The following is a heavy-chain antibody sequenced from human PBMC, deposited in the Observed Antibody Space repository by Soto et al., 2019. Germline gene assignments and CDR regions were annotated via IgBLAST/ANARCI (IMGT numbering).Heavy chain of an antibody. CDR2: MNPNSGNT. V-gene: IGHV1-8*01. J-gene: IGHJ6*03. Sequence: GASVKVSCKASGYTFTSYDINWVRQATGQGPEWMGWMNPNSGNTGYAQKFQGRVTMTRNTSISTAYMELSSLRSEDTAVYYCASHLRYCSSTSCYPGGYYYYMDVWGKGTTVTVSS. D-gene: IGHD2-2*01. CDR1: GYTFTSYD. CDR3: ASHLRYCSSTSCYPGGYYYYMDV.